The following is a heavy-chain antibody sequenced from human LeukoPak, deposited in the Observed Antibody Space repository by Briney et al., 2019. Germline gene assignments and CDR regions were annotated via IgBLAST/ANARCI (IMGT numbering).Heavy chain of an antibody. J-gene: IGHJ4*02. Sequence: GGSLRLSCAASGFTFSTFGVHWVRQAPGKGLEWVAIIWYDESNQFYADAVKGRFTISRDDSKNTLYLQMNSLRVEDTAVYYCARLAATLDYWGQGTLVTVSS. D-gene: IGHD6-13*01. CDR1: GFTFSTFG. CDR2: IWYDESNQ. V-gene: IGHV3-33*01. CDR3: ARLAATLDY.